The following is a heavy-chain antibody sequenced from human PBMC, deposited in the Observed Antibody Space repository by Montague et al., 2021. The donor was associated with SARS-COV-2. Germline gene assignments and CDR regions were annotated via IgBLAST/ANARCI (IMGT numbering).Heavy chain of an antibody. V-gene: IGHV4-39*01. Sequence: SETLSLTCTVSGGSIRSSSYYWGWIRQPPGKGLEWIGSIYYSGSTYYNPSLKSRVTISVDTSKNQFSLKLSSVTAADTAVYYCARHRLTIFFGRMFDYWGQGTLVTVSS. CDR2: IYYSGST. CDR1: GGSIRSSSYY. CDR3: ARHRLTIFFGRMFDY. J-gene: IGHJ4*02. D-gene: IGHD3-9*01.